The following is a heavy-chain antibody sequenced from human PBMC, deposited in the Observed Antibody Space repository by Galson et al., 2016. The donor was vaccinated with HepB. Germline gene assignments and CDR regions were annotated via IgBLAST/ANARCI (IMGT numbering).Heavy chain of an antibody. CDR3: ARERCTNARCSGGHALDV. D-gene: IGHD2-8*01. V-gene: IGHV3-13*04. CDR2: IGLVDDT. Sequence: SLRISCAASGFTFRTYDFHWVRQVTGKGPEWVSAIGLVDDTYYPGSVKGRFTISRDDARDTLYLQMNGLRVEDTAVYYCARERCTNARCSGGHALDVWGQGTMVTVSS. J-gene: IGHJ3*01. CDR1: GFTFRTYD.